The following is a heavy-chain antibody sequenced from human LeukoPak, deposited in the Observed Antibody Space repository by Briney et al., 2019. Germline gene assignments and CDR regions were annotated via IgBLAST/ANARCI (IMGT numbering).Heavy chain of an antibody. CDR3: ARVVDYDSSGYFRYYFDY. Sequence: SETLSLTCTVSGGSISSGGHYWSWIRQPPGKGLEWIGYIYYSGSTNYNPSLKSRVTISVDTSKNQFSLKLSSVTAADTAVYYCARVVDYDSSGYFRYYFDYWGQGTLVTVSS. CDR1: GGSISSGGHY. V-gene: IGHV4-61*08. D-gene: IGHD3-22*01. J-gene: IGHJ4*02. CDR2: IYYSGST.